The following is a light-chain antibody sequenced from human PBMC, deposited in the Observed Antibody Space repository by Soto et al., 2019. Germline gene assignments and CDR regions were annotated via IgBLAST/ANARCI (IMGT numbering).Light chain of an antibody. CDR3: LKYDSVPLT. J-gene: IGKJ4*01. V-gene: IGKV1-27*01. CDR2: AAS. Sequence: DIQMTQSPSSLSASVGDRVTITCRASQGINNFVAWYQQKPGEVPKLLIYAASTLQSGVPSRFSGSGFGTDFVLTISSLEPEDVATYYCLKYDSVPLTFGGGTRVRSN. CDR1: QGINNF.